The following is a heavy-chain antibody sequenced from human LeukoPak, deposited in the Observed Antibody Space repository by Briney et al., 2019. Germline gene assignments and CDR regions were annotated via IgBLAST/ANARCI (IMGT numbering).Heavy chain of an antibody. CDR2: IYHNGNT. V-gene: IGHV4-38-2*01. CDR3: ARARYNYGDSDY. D-gene: IGHD5-18*01. Sequence: SETLSLTCDVSGYSIGSGYYWGWIRQPPGKGLEWIGTIYHNGNTYYNPSLNSRATISVDTSRNQFSLELSSVTAADTAVFYCARARYNYGDSDYWGQGTLVTVSS. J-gene: IGHJ4*02. CDR1: GYSIGSGYY.